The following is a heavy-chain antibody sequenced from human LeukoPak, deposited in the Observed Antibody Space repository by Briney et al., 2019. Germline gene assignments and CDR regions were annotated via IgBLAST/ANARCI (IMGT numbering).Heavy chain of an antibody. CDR3: AKGVGRIAVAGYFDY. Sequence: GGSLRLSCAASGFTFDDYGLSWVRQAPGKGLEWVAFIRYDGSNKYYADSVKGRFTISRDNSKNTLYLQMNSLRAEDTAVYYCAKGVGRIAVAGYFDYWGQGTLVTVSS. CDR2: IRYDGSNK. J-gene: IGHJ4*02. CDR1: GFTFDDYG. D-gene: IGHD6-19*01. V-gene: IGHV3-30*02.